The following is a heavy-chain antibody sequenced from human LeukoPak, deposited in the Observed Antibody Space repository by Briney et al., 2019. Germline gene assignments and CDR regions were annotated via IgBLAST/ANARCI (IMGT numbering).Heavy chain of an antibody. CDR2: ISCSGNYI. CDR3: AKEGDYCSSTICYADY. CDR1: GSTFSNYT. D-gene: IGHD2-2*01. Sequence: GGSLRLSCAASGSTFSNYTMNWVRQAPGKGLEWVSSISCSGNYIYYADSVQGRFTISRDNAKNSVYLQMNSLRAEDTAVYYCAKEGDYCSSTICYADYWGQGTLVTVSS. J-gene: IGHJ4*02. V-gene: IGHV3-21*04.